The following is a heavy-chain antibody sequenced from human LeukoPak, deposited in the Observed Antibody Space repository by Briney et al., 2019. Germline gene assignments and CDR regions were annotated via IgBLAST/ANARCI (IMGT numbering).Heavy chain of an antibody. J-gene: IGHJ3*02. CDR2: IYYSGST. D-gene: IGHD3-22*01. V-gene: IGHV4-39*01. CDR1: GGSISNSSYY. Sequence: SETLSLTCTVSGGSISNSSYYWGWIRQPPGKGLEWIGSIYYSGSTYYNPSLKSRVTISVDTSKNQFSLKLSSVTAADTAVYYCARHPSYYYDSSGYYGAFDIWGQGTRVTVSS. CDR3: ARHPSYYYDSSGYYGAFDI.